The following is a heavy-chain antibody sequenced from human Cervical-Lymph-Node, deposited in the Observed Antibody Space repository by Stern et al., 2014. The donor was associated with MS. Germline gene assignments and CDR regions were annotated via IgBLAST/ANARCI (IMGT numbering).Heavy chain of an antibody. D-gene: IGHD5-18*01. CDR1: GISLTTSGIC. J-gene: IGHJ3*02. Sequence: VTLKESGPALVKPIQTLTLTCTLSGISLTTSGICVRWIRQPPGKALEWLALLDWDDYTYYSPSLRTRLSISKDTSKNHVVLTMSNMDPVDTGTYYCARSSVGYSYARYAFDIWGEGTMVTVSS. CDR3: ARSSVGYSYARYAFDI. CDR2: LDWDDYT. V-gene: IGHV2-70*01.